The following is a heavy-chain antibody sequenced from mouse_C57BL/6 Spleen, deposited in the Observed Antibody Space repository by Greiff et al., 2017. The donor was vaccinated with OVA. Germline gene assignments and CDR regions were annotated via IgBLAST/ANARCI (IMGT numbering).Heavy chain of an antibody. CDR2: INPNNGGT. CDR3: ARGVHYYGSSPYFDD. V-gene: IGHV1-26*01. Sequence: VQLQQSGPELVKPGASVKISCKASGYTFTDYYMNWVKQSHGKSLEWIGDINPNNGGTSYNQKFKGKATLTVDKSSSTAYMELRSLTSEDSAVYYCARGVHYYGSSPYFDDWGQGTTLTVSS. CDR1: GYTFTDYY. J-gene: IGHJ2*01. D-gene: IGHD1-1*01.